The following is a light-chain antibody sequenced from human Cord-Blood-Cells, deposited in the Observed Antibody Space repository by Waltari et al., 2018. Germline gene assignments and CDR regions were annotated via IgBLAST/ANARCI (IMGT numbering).Light chain of an antibody. CDR3: MQALQTPRT. CDR2: LGS. J-gene: IGKJ1*01. CDR1: QGLLQSNGYNY. Sequence: DIVMTQSPLSLPVTPGETASISCRSSQGLLQSNGYNYLDWYLQKPGQSPQFLIYLGSNRASGVPDRFRGSGSGTDFTLKISRVEAEDVGVYYCMQALQTPRTFGQGTKVEIK. V-gene: IGKV2-28*01.